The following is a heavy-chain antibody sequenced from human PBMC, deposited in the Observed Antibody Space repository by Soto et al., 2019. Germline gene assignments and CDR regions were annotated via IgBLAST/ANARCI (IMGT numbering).Heavy chain of an antibody. CDR3: AKAPYSIAVAGADCYDMVV. CDR1: GFTFSSYG. D-gene: IGHD6-19*01. CDR2: ISYDGSNK. V-gene: IGHV3-30*18. J-gene: IGHJ6*02. Sequence: GGSLRLSCAASGFTFSSYGMHWVRQAPGKGLEWVAVISYDGSNKYYADSVKGRFTISRDNSKNTLYLQINSLRAEDTAVYYWAKAPYSIAVAGADCYDMVVWGQGTTVTVSS.